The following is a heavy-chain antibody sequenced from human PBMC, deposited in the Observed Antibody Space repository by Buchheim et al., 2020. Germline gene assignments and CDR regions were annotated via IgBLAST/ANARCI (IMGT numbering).Heavy chain of an antibody. D-gene: IGHD3-22*01. CDR1: GFTFSSYA. CDR2: ISYDGGNK. V-gene: IGHV3-30-3*01. J-gene: IGHJ4*02. CDR3: ARAHDGYYYGPFDY. Sequence: QVQLVESGGGVVQPGRSLKLSCAASGFTFSSYAMHWVRQAPGEGLEWVALISYDGGNKYYADSVKGRFTISRDNSKNTLYLQMNSLRADDTAVYYCARAHDGYYYGPFDYWGQGTL.